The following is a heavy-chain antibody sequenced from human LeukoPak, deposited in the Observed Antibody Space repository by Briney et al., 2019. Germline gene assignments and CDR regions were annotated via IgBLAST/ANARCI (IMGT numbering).Heavy chain of an antibody. V-gene: IGHV3-30*04. J-gene: IGHJ5*02. D-gene: IGHD2-15*01. CDR1: GFTFSSYA. Sequence: GGSLRLSCAASGFTFSSYAMHWVRQAPGKGLEWVAVISYDGSNKYYADSVKGRFTISRDNSKNTLYLQMHSLRAEDTAEYYCAIHKSDCSGGSCYSNWFDPWGQGTLVTVSS. CDR2: ISYDGSNK. CDR3: AIHKSDCSGGSCYSNWFDP.